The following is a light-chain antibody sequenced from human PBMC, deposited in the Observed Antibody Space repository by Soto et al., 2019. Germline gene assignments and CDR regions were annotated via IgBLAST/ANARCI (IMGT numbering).Light chain of an antibody. CDR1: QSVSSN. Sequence: EIVTTQSPATLSVSPGERATLSCRASQSVSSNLAWYQQKPGQAPRLLIYAASIRATGVPARFSGSGSGTEFTLTISSLESEDFAVYYCQQYNNWLRRTFGQGTKVEIK. CDR3: QQYNNWLRRT. CDR2: AAS. V-gene: IGKV3-15*01. J-gene: IGKJ1*01.